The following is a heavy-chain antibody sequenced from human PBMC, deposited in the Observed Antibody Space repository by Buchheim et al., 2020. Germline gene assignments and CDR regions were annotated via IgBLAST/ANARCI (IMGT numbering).Heavy chain of an antibody. D-gene: IGHD6-13*01. CDR3: AKEGKSSSWYKTEYYYGMDV. CDR1: GFTFSSYG. V-gene: IGHV3-30*18. J-gene: IGHJ6*02. Sequence: QVQLVESGGGVVQPGRSLRLSCAASGFTFSSYGMHWVRQAPGKGLEWVAVISYDGSNKYYADSVKGRFTISRDNSKNTLYLQMNSLRAEDTAVYYCAKEGKSSSWYKTEYYYGMDVWGQGTT. CDR2: ISYDGSNK.